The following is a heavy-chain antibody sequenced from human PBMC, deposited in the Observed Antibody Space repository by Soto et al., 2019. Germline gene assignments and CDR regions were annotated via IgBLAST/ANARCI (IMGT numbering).Heavy chain of an antibody. V-gene: IGHV3-33*01. J-gene: IGHJ4*02. Sequence: QVQLVESGGGVVQPGRSLRLSCAASGFTFSSYGMHWVRQAPGKGLEWVAVIWYDGSNKYYADSVKGRFTISRDNSKNTLYRKMNSLRAEDTAVYYCAREYYDYIWGSYGPPGYWGQGTLVTVSS. CDR2: IWYDGSNK. CDR3: AREYYDYIWGSYGPPGY. CDR1: GFTFSSYG. D-gene: IGHD3-16*01.